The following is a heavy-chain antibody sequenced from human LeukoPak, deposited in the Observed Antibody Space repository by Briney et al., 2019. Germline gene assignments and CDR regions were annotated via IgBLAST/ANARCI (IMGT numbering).Heavy chain of an antibody. CDR3: VKGGWYEY. CDR1: GFTSSRDV. V-gene: IGHV3-64D*09. J-gene: IGHJ4*02. CDR2: ISSNGGST. D-gene: IGHD6-19*01. Sequence: GGSLRLSCSASGFTSSRDVMDWVCQAPGKGLEFVSAISSNGGSTYYADSVKGRFTISRDNSKNTLYLQMSSLRAEDTAVYYCVKGGWYEYWGQGTLVTVSS.